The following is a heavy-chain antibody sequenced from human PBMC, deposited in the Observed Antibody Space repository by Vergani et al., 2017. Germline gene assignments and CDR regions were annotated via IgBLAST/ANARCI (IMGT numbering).Heavy chain of an antibody. J-gene: IGHJ4*02. V-gene: IGHV3-30*02. CDR1: GFTFDTYG. D-gene: IGHD3-10*01. CDR3: ANEGSANRIRGWLDH. Sequence: QVKLVESGGGVAQPGGSLRLSCIASGFTFDTYGMHWVRQAPGKGLEWVAFIQYDGSDIFYADFVEGRFTISRDNSKNSLYLQMRSLRFDDTAVYYCANEGSANRIRGWLDHWGQGALVTVSS. CDR2: IQYDGSDI.